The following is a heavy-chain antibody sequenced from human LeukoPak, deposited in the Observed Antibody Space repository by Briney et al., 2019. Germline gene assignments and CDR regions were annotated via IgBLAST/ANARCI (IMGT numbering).Heavy chain of an antibody. J-gene: IGHJ6*03. CDR2: IIPIFGTA. V-gene: IGHV1-69*06. Sequence: SVKVSCKASGGTFSSYAISWVRQAPGQGLEWMGGIIPIFGTANYAQKFQGRVTITADKSTSTAYMELSSLRSEDTAVYYCARAESIAVAAYYYYYMDVRGKGTTVTVSS. CDR3: ARAESIAVAAYYYYYMDV. CDR1: GGTFSSYA. D-gene: IGHD6-19*01.